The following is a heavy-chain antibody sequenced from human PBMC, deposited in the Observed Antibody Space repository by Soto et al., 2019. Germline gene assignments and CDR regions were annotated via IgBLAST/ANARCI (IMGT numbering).Heavy chain of an antibody. CDR2: IYFSGST. Sequence: SETLFLTCNVSGDPLNRGAYYWSWIRQQPGKGLEWIGYIYFSGSTYYDPSLKSRLTISIDTSKNQFSLQVTSVTAADTAVYYCARDWNHYFDYWGPGTLVTVSS. CDR1: GDPLNRGAYY. CDR3: ARDWNHYFDY. D-gene: IGHD1-1*01. V-gene: IGHV4-31*03. J-gene: IGHJ4*02.